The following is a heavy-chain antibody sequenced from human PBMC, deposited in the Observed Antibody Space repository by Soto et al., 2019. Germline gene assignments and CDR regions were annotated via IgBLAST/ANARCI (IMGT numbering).Heavy chain of an antibody. Sequence: EVQLVESGGGLVQPGRSLRLSCAASGFTFDDYAMHWVWQAPGKGLEWVSGISWNSGSIGYADSVKGRFTISRDNAKNSLYLQMNSLRAEDTALYYCAKDSMVGAYDYWGQGTLVTVSS. CDR1: GFTFDDYA. CDR2: ISWNSGSI. J-gene: IGHJ4*02. D-gene: IGHD1-26*01. CDR3: AKDSMVGAYDY. V-gene: IGHV3-9*01.